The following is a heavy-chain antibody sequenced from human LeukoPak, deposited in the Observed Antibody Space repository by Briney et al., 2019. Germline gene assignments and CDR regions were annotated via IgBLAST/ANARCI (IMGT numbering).Heavy chain of an antibody. CDR2: INQDGTEK. CDR1: GFTFSNFW. D-gene: IGHD3-16*01. J-gene: IGHJ4*02. CDR3: ARGKFDFDY. Sequence: GGSLRLSCADSGFTFSNFWVSWVRQAPGKGLEWVANINQDGTEKYYVDSVKGRFTISRDNAKTSLYLQMNSLRAEDTAVYYCARGKFDFDYWGQGTLVTVSS. V-gene: IGHV3-7*01.